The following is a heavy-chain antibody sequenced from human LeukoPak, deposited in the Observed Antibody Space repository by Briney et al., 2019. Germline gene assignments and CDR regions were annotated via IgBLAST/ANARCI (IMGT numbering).Heavy chain of an antibody. V-gene: IGHV3-74*01. CDR2: IKSDGSTT. CDR3: VRGYCSGGSCSRPY. Sequence: PGGSLRLSCAASGFTFTGYWMSWVRQAPGKGLVWVSRIKSDGSTTNYADSVKGRFTISRDNAKNTLYLQMNSPGAEDTAVYYCVRGYCSGGSCSRPYWGQGTLVTVSA. J-gene: IGHJ4*02. CDR1: GFTFTGYW. D-gene: IGHD2-15*01.